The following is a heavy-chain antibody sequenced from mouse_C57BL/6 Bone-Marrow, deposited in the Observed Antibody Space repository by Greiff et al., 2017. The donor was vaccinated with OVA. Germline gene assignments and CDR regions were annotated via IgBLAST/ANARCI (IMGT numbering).Heavy chain of an antibody. CDR3: ARDGAPFFTTVVATGGYWYFDV. V-gene: IGHV3-6*01. D-gene: IGHD1-1*01. J-gene: IGHJ1*03. Sequence: EVKLVESGPGLVKPSQSLSLTCSVTGYSITSGYYWNWIRQFPGNKLEWMGYISYDGSNNYNPSLKNRISITRDTSKNQFFLKLNSVTTEDTATYYCARDGAPFFTTVVATGGYWYFDVWGTGTTVTVSS. CDR2: ISYDGSN. CDR1: GYSITSGYY.